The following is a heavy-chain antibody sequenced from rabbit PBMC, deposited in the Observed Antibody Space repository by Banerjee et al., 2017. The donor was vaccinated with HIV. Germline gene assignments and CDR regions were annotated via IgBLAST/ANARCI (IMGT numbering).Heavy chain of an antibody. J-gene: IGHJ4*01. D-gene: IGHD4-1*01. CDR1: GFSFSDKYV. CDR2: INTSSGNT. CDR3: ARRYDSSGWGYYFNL. V-gene: IGHV1S45*01. Sequence: QEQLEESGGDLVKPGRSLTLTCTASGFSFSDKYVMCWVRQAPGKGLEWIGCINTSSGNTVYASWAKGRFTISKTSSTTVTLQMTSLTAADTATYFCARRYDSSGWGYYFNLWGPGTLVTVS.